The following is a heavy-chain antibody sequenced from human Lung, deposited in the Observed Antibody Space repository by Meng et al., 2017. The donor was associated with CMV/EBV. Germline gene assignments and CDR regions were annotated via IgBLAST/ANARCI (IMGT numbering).Heavy chain of an antibody. D-gene: IGHD1-26*01. CDR1: GVSVSNDDYH. Sequence: SXTXSLXXSVSGVSVSNDDYHWSWIRQSPGKGLEWIGQLYSTGTDTFNPSLMSRVTISKDTSKNRFSLTLTSVTAADTAVYFCVAYLVGIGGRGYWGQGRMVTFSS. J-gene: IGHJ4*02. CDR3: VAYLVGIGGRGY. CDR2: LYSTGTD. V-gene: IGHV4-61*08.